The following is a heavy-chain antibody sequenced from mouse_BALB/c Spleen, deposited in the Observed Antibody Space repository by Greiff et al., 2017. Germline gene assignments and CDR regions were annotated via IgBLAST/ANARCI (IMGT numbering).Heavy chain of an antibody. CDR3: ARWGLRQGLYYFDY. Sequence: QVQLQQSGPELVKPGASVKISCKASGYSFTSYYIHWVKQRPGQGLEWIGWIFPGSGNTKYNEKFKGKATLTADTSSSTAYMQLSSLTSEDSAVYFCARWGLRQGLYYFDYWGQGTTLTVSS. V-gene: IGHV1-66*01. CDR1: GYSFTSYY. CDR2: IFPGSGNT. J-gene: IGHJ2*01. D-gene: IGHD2-4*01.